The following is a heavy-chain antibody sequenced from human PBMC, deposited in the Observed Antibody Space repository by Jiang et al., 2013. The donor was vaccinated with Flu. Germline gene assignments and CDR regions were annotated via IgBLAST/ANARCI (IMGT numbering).Heavy chain of an antibody. D-gene: IGHD3-10*01. CDR3: SRDTFGPYDM. CDR1: GFSVSSYW. CDR2: AKGDGSVT. Sequence: QLVESGGGLVQPGGSLRLSCAASGFSVSSYWMHWVRQVPGKGLMWVARAKGDGSVTTYADSVKGRFTIYRDNSENTLYLQMNSLRDEDTGVYYCSRDTFGPYDMWGQGTTVIVSS. J-gene: IGHJ3*02. V-gene: IGHV3-74*01.